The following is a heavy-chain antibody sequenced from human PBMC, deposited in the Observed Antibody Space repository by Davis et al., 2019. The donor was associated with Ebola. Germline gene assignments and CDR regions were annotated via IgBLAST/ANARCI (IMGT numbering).Heavy chain of an antibody. CDR1: GGTFSSYA. CDR3: TSISRCSGGSCYSEY. D-gene: IGHD2-15*01. Sequence: AASVKVSCKASGGTFSSYAISWVRQAPGQGLEWMGGIIPIFGTANYAQKFQGRVTITADKSTSTAYMELSSLRSEDTAVYYCTSISRCSGGSCYSEYWGQGTLVTVSS. V-gene: IGHV1-69*06. CDR2: IIPIFGTA. J-gene: IGHJ4*02.